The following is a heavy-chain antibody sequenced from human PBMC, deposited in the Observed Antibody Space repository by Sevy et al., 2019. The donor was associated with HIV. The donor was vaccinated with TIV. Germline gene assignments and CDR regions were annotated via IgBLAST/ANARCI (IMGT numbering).Heavy chain of an antibody. V-gene: IGHV4-4*07. D-gene: IGHD4-17*01. CDR2: ISTSGGT. J-gene: IGHJ4*02. CDR3: ARERGTVTDY. Sequence: SETLSLTCSVSGGSISGYYWSWIRQPAGKGLEWIGRISTSGGTNYNPPLKSRVTLSVDTSKNRFSLKLSSVTAADTAVYFCARERGTVTDYWGQGTLVTVSS. CDR1: GGSISGYY.